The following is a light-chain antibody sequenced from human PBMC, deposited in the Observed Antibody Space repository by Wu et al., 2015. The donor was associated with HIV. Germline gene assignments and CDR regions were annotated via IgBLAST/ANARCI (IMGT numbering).Light chain of an antibody. CDR3: QQSFNTPRLT. Sequence: DIQLTQSPSSLSASVGDRVTITCRSSQTISSYLNWFQHKPGKAPRLLIYAASSLLSGVPSRFSGSGSGTDFTLTISSLQPEDFATYYCQQSFNTPRLTFGGGTKVEI. CDR2: AAS. V-gene: IGKV1-39*01. J-gene: IGKJ4*01. CDR1: QTISSY.